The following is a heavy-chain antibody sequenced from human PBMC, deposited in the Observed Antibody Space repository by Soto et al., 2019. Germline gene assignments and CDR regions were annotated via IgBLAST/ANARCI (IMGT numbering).Heavy chain of an antibody. Sequence: RSLTCTVSGGSISSSSYYWGWIRQPPGKGLEWIGSIYYSGSTYYNPSLKSRVTISVDTSKNQFSLKLSSVTAADTAVYYCARQGHLRYFDWLLGRFDPWGQGTLVTVSS. D-gene: IGHD3-9*01. CDR3: ARQGHLRYFDWLLGRFDP. V-gene: IGHV4-39*01. J-gene: IGHJ5*02. CDR1: GGSISSSSYY. CDR2: IYYSGST.